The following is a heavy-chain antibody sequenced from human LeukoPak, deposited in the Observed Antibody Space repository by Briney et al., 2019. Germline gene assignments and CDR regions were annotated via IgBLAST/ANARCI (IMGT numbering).Heavy chain of an antibody. V-gene: IGHV3-30*18. CDR1: GFTFSSYG. CDR2: ISYDGSNK. D-gene: IGHD6-19*01. J-gene: IGHJ4*02. CDR3: AKDLQYSSGWYQDY. Sequence: PGGSLRLSCAASGFTFSSYGMHWVRQAPGKGLEWVAVISYDGSNKYYADSVKGRFTISRDNSKNTLYLQMNSLRAEDTAVYYCAKDLQYSSGWYQDYWGQGTLVTVSS.